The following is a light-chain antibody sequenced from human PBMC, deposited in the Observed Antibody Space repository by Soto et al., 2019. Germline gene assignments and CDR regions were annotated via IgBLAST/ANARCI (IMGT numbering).Light chain of an antibody. CDR3: QQYNNWPPWT. CDR1: QSVSSN. V-gene: IGKV3-15*01. J-gene: IGKJ1*01. CDR2: GAS. Sequence: EIVMPQSPATLSVSPGERAPLSCRASQSVSSNLAWYQQKPGQAPRLLIYGASTRATGIPARFSGSGSGTEFTLTISSLQSEDFAVYYCQQYNNWPPWTFGQGTKVDIK.